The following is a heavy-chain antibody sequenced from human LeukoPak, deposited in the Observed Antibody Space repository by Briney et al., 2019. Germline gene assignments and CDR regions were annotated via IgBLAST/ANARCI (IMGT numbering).Heavy chain of an antibody. Sequence: GGSLRLSCAASGLTFDDYDMHWLRHATGEGLEWVSGISWNSGSIGYADSVKGRFTISRDNSKNPLYLQKNSLRAEDTALYYCSKDSSSSCQIPYGMDVWGQGTTVTVSS. V-gene: IGHV3-9*01. CDR1: GLTFDDYD. CDR2: ISWNSGSI. J-gene: IGHJ6*02. D-gene: IGHD2-2*01. CDR3: SKDSSSSCQIPYGMDV.